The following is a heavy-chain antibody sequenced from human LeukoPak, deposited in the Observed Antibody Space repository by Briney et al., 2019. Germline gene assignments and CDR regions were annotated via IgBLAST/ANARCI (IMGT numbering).Heavy chain of an antibody. V-gene: IGHV3-30*03. CDR2: ISYGGSNK. Sequence: GRSLRLSCAASGFTFSSYGMHWVRQAPGKGLEWVAVISYGGSNKYYADSVKGRFTISRDNSKNTLYLQMNSLRAEDTAVYYCARVRDYYGFYYFDYWGQGTLVTVSS. D-gene: IGHD3-10*01. CDR1: GFTFSSYG. J-gene: IGHJ4*02. CDR3: ARVRDYYGFYYFDY.